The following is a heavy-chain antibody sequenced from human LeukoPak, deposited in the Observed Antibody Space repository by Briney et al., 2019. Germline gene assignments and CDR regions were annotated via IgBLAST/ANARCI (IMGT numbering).Heavy chain of an antibody. CDR2: ISSTSSTI. CDR1: GFTFSSYS. Sequence: RGSLGLSCAASGFTFSSYSMNWVRQAPGKGLEWVSYISSTSSTIYYADSVKGRFTISRDNAKNSLYLQMSSLRDDDKALYYCARANGMDVWGQGTTVTVSS. CDR3: ARANGMDV. J-gene: IGHJ6*02. V-gene: IGHV3-48*02.